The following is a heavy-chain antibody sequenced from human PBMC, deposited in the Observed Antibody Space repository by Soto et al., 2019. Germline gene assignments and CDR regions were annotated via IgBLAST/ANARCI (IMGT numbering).Heavy chain of an antibody. CDR2: ISATGGGT. V-gene: IGHV3-23*01. D-gene: IGHD3-16*01. J-gene: IGHJ5*01. Sequence: PGGSLRLSCAASGFKFSSYAMSWVRHAPGKGLEWVSLISATGGGTYYADSVKGRFTISRDNSDNTLYLQVHSLRAEDTAVYYCAKDRRAGGNSAFYFDFWGQGAQVTVSS. CDR1: GFKFSSYA. CDR3: AKDRRAGGNSAFYFDF.